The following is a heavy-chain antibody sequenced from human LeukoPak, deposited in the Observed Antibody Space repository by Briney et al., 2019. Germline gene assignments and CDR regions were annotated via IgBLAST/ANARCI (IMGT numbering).Heavy chain of an antibody. Sequence: ERSLRLSCAASGFSFSNYGMHWVRQAPGKGLEWLAAIFYDGSNQHYADTVKGRFTISRDNSKNTLYLQVNSLTAEDTAVYYCARDQALYFSYGDYWGQGTLVTVSS. D-gene: IGHD3-16*01. J-gene: IGHJ4*02. CDR1: GFSFSNYG. CDR3: ARDQALYFSYGDY. V-gene: IGHV3-33*01. CDR2: IFYDGSNQ.